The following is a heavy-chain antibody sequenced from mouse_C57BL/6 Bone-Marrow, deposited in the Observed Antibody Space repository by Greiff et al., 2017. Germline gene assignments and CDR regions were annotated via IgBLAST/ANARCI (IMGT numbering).Heavy chain of an antibody. D-gene: IGHD2-4*01. Sequence: EVQVVESGGGLVQSGGSLSLSCAASGFTFTDYYMSWVRQPPGKALEWLGFIRNKANGYTTEYSASVKGRFTISRDNSQSILYLQMNALRAEDSATYYCARAGITTGFAYWGQGTLVTVSA. V-gene: IGHV7-3*01. CDR2: IRNKANGYTT. J-gene: IGHJ3*01. CDR3: ARAGITTGFAY. CDR1: GFTFTDYY.